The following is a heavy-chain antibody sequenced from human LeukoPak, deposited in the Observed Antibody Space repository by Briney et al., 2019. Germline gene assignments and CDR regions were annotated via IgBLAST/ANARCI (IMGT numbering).Heavy chain of an antibody. CDR1: GYAFTSYG. J-gene: IGHJ4*02. V-gene: IGHV1-18*04. CDR3: ARVERFPGHYNVDY. CDR2: ISAYNGNT. Sequence: GASVKVSCKASGYAFTSYGISWVRQAPGQGLEWMGWISAYNGNTNYAQKLQGRVTMTTDTSTSTAYMELRSLRSDDTAVYYCARVERFPGHYNVDYWGQGTLVTVSS. D-gene: IGHD3-9*01.